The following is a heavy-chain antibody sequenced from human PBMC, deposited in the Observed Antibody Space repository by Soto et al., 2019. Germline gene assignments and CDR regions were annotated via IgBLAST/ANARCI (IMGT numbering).Heavy chain of an antibody. CDR2: IWYDGSNK. CDR3: ARDPHYNNGGYLDF. Sequence: GGSLRLSCAASGFSFSNYGIHWVRQAPGKGLEWVAVIWYDGSNKYYADSVKGRFTISRDNSKNTVYLQMNSLRAEDTAVYYCARDPHYNNGGYLDFWGQGTLVTGSS. CDR1: GFSFSNYG. V-gene: IGHV3-33*01. J-gene: IGHJ4*02. D-gene: IGHD1-20*01.